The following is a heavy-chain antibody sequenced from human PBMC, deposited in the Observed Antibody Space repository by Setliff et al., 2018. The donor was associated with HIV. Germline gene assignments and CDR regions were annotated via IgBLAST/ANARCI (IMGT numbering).Heavy chain of an antibody. CDR1: GFTFSSYS. D-gene: IGHD3-22*01. CDR3: ARAGVYYDSSGYCIDY. Sequence: GRSLRLSCAASGFTFSSYSMNWVRQAPGEGLEWDSSMSSGSSYIYYAESVKGRFTISRDNAKNSLYLQMNSLRAEDTAVYYCARAGVYYDSSGYCIDYWGQGTLVTVSS. J-gene: IGHJ4*02. V-gene: IGHV3-21*01. CDR2: MSSGSSYI.